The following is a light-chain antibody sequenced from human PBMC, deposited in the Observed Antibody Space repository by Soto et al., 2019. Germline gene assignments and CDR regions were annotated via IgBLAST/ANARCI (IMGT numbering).Light chain of an antibody. J-gene: IGKJ4*01. CDR3: QEYGSSPT. CDR2: GAS. CDR1: QSVSSNY. Sequence: EIVLTQSPCTLSLSPGERATLSCRASQSVSSNYLAWCQQKPGQAPRLLIYGASSRATGIPDRFSGSGSGTDFTLTISRLEPEDFAVYYCQEYGSSPTFGGGTKVDIK. V-gene: IGKV3-20*01.